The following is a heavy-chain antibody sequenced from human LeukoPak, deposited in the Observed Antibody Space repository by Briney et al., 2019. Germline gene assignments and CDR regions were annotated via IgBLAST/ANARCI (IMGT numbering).Heavy chain of an antibody. D-gene: IGHD1-20*01. Sequence: GGSLRLSCAASGFTFSSYSMNWVRQAPGKGLEWVSSISSSSSYIYYADSVKGRFTISRDNAKNSLYLQMSSLRAEDTAVYYCARVRVGSYNWNYPYYMDVWGKGTTVTVSS. CDR3: ARVRVGSYNWNYPYYMDV. CDR1: GFTFSSYS. CDR2: ISSSSSYI. J-gene: IGHJ6*03. V-gene: IGHV3-21*01.